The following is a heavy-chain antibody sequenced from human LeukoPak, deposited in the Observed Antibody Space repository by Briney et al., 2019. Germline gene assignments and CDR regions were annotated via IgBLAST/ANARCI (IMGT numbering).Heavy chain of an antibody. V-gene: IGHV1-18*01. D-gene: IGHD2-8*01. CDR2: ISAYNGNT. J-gene: IGHJ4*02. Sequence: GASVKVSCKASGYTFTSYGISWVRQAPGQGLEWMGWISAYNGNTNNAQKLQGRVTMTTDTSTSTAYMELRSLRSDDTAVYYCARDLGYCTNGVCWPNDFDYWGQGTLVTVSS. CDR1: GYTFTSYG. CDR3: ARDLGYCTNGVCWPNDFDY.